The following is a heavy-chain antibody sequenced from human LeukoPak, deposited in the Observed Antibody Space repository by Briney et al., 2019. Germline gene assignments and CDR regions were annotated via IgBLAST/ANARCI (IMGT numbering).Heavy chain of an antibody. V-gene: IGHV3-23*01. CDR3: ATYIPYTDAFDI. J-gene: IGHJ3*02. CDR1: GFTFSSYW. CDR2: ISGSGGST. D-gene: IGHD2-2*02. Sequence: GGSLRLSCAASGFTFSSYWMHWVRQAPGKGLEWVSAISGSGGSTYYADSVKGRFTISRDNSKNTLYLQMNSLRAEDTAVYYCATYIPYTDAFDIWGQGTMVTVSS.